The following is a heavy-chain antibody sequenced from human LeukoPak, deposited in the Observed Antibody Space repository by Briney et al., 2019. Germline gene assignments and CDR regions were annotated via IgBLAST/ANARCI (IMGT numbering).Heavy chain of an antibody. CDR1: GGTFISYA. V-gene: IGHV1-69*13. J-gene: IGHJ6*04. CDR3: MDV. Sequence: SVNVSCKASGGTFISYAISWVRQAPGQGLEWMGGIMPILDTSNYAQKFQGRVTITADESTNTAYMELSSLRSEDTAVYYYMDVWGKGTTVTISS. CDR2: IMPILDTS.